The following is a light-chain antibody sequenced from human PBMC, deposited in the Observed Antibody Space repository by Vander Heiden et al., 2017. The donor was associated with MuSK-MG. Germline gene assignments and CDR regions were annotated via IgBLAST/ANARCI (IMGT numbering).Light chain of an antibody. CDR2: KAS. V-gene: IGKV1-5*03. Sequence: DIQMTQSPSTLSASVGDRVTITCRASQSISSWLAWYQQKPGRAPKLLIYKASTLESGVPSRFSGSGSGTEFTLTITSLQPDDLVTYHCQQYNSIPLTFGGGTKVEIK. CDR3: QQYNSIPLT. CDR1: QSISSW. J-gene: IGKJ4*01.